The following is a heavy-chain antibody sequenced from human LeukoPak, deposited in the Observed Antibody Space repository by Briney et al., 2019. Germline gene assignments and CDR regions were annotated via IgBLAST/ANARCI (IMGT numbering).Heavy chain of an antibody. D-gene: IGHD3-22*01. CDR1: GGTFSRYT. J-gene: IGHJ4*02. V-gene: IGHV1-69*04. CDR3: AREREDSSDY. CDR2: IIPILGIA. Sequence: GASVKVSCKASGGTFSRYTISWVRQAPGQGLGWMGRIIPILGIANYAQKFQGRFTITADKSTSTAYVELSSLRSEDTAVYYCAREREDSSDYWGQGTLVTVSS.